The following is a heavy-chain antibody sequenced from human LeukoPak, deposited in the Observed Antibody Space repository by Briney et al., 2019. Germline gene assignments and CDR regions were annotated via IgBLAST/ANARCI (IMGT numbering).Heavy chain of an antibody. Sequence: PGGSLRLSCAASGFTFSSYGMHWVRQAPGKGLEWVAVIWYDGSNKYYADSVKGRFTISRDNSKNTLYLQMNSLRAEDTAVYYCAKARIAARPGGFYYYYYYMDVWGKGTTVTVSS. CDR3: AKARIAARPGGFYYYYYYMDV. D-gene: IGHD6-6*01. J-gene: IGHJ6*03. V-gene: IGHV3-30*02. CDR2: IWYDGSNK. CDR1: GFTFSSYG.